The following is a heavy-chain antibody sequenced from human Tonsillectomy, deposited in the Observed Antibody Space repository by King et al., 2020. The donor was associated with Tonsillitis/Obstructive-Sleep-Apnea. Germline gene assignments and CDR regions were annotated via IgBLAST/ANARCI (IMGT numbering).Heavy chain of an antibody. Sequence: QLVQSGGNLVQPGRSLRLSCAASGFMFDDYAMHRVRQAPGKGLEWVAGISWNSGSIGYADSVKGRFTISRDNAKNSLYLQMNSLRAEDTALYYCAKDRYEMRYFYHYMDVWGKGTTVTVSS. V-gene: IGHV3-9*01. CDR3: AKDRYEMRYFYHYMDV. J-gene: IGHJ6*03. D-gene: IGHD3-3*01. CDR1: GFMFDDYA. CDR2: ISWNSGSI.